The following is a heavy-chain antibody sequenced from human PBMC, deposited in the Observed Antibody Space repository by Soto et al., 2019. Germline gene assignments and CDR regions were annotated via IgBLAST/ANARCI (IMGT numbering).Heavy chain of an antibody. CDR3: ARHGVVSATHFDD. CDR2: IYSSGST. V-gene: IGHV4-59*08. CDR1: GGSISIYY. D-gene: IGHD2-21*01. Sequence: PSETLSLTCTVSGGSISIYYWSWIRQPPGRGLEWIGYIYSSGSTNYNPSLKSRVTISVDTSKNQFSLKLSSVTAADTAVYYCARHGVVSATHFDDWGLGTLVTVSS. J-gene: IGHJ4*02.